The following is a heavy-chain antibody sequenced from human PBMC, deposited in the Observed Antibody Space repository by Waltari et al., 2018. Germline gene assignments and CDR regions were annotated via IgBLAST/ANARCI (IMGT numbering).Heavy chain of an antibody. D-gene: IGHD1-26*01. V-gene: IGHV3-15*01. CDR1: GLTLANTW. J-gene: IGHJ4*02. CDR2: IRRKTDGGTI. Sequence: EIQLVESGGGLLEPGGSLRLSCAASGLTLANTWMSWVRQDRGKGLEWVGRIRRKTDGGTIDYGAPVKGRFTISRDDSKNIVYLQLERLKSEDSGVYYCTIPSGTYDDYWGQGTLVTVSS. CDR3: TIPSGTYDDY.